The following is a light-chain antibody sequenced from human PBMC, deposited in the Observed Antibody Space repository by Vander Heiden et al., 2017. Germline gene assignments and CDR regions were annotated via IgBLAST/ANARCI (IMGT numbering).Light chain of an antibody. V-gene: IGKV3-20*01. J-gene: IGKJ2*01. Sequence: EIVLTQSPGTLSLSPGERATLSCRASQSVSSSYLAWYQQKPGQAPRLLIYGASSRATGIPDRFSGSGYGKDFTLTISRREPEDFAVYYCQQHGSYSLYTFGQGTKMXIK. CDR1: QSVSSSY. CDR2: GAS. CDR3: QQHGSYSLYT.